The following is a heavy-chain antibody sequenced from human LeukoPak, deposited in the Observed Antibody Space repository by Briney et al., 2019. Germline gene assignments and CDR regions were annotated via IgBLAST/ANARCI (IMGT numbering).Heavy chain of an antibody. CDR3: AKGLNYGDYVFPDAFDI. CDR1: GFTFSSYA. J-gene: IGHJ3*02. D-gene: IGHD4-17*01. V-gene: IGHV3-23*01. CDR2: ISGSGGST. Sequence: GSLRLSCAASGFTFSSYAMSWVRQAPGKGLEWVSAISGSGGSTYYADSVKGRFTISRDNSKNTLYLQMNSLRAEDTAVHYCAKGLNYGDYVFPDAFDIWGQGTMVTVSS.